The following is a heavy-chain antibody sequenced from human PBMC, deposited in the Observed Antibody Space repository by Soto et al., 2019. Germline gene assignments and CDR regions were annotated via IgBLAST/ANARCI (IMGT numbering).Heavy chain of an antibody. Sequence: QVQLQESGPGLVKPSETLSLTCTVSGGSISSYYWSWIRQPPGKGLEWIGYIYYSGSTNYNPSLKSRVTISVDTSKNQFSLKLSSVTAADTAVYYCARHPIAVAASTWFDPWGQGTLVTVSS. CDR2: IYYSGST. CDR3: ARHPIAVAASTWFDP. V-gene: IGHV4-59*08. D-gene: IGHD6-19*01. J-gene: IGHJ5*02. CDR1: GGSISSYY.